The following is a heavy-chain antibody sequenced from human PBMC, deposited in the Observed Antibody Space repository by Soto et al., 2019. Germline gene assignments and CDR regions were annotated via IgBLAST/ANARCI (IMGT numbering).Heavy chain of an antibody. CDR2: INPNSGRT. D-gene: IGHD2-2*01. CDR1: GYTFTGYY. CDR3: ASSIVVVPAAIFRVYRYFDL. V-gene: IGHV1-2*02. Sequence: QVQLVQSGAEVKKPGASVKVSCKAPGYTFTGYYMHWVRQAPGQGLEWMGWINPNSGRTNYAQKFQGRVTMTRDMSISTDYMEMSRLRSNDTAVYYCASSIVVVPAAIFRVYRYFDLWGRGTLVTVSS. J-gene: IGHJ2*01.